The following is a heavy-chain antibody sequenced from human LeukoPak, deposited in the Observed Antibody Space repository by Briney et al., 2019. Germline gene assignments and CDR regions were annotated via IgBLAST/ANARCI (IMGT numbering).Heavy chain of an antibody. Sequence: SETLSLTCTFSGGSISSYYWSWIRQPAGKGLEWIGRIHSSGSTNYNPSLKSRVTISVDTSKNQFSLKLSSVTAADTAVYYCARGSGYYRRYYYYYYMDVWGKGTTVTISS. D-gene: IGHD3-3*01. CDR3: ARGSGYYRRYYYYYYMDV. CDR2: IHSSGST. CDR1: GGSISSYY. J-gene: IGHJ6*03. V-gene: IGHV4-4*07.